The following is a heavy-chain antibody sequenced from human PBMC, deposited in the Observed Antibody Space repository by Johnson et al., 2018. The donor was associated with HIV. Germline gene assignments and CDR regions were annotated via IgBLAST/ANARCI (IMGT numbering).Heavy chain of an antibody. D-gene: IGHD1-26*01. CDR3: ARLEELLRAFDI. J-gene: IGHJ3*02. Sequence: VQLVESGGGVVRPGGSLKLSCAASGFSFDDYGMSWVRQPPGKGLEWVSGIDWNGGSTSYADSVKGRFTISRDNAKNSLYLQMNSLRAEDTAVYYCARLEELLRAFDIWGQGTMVTVSS. CDR2: IDWNGGST. V-gene: IGHV3-20*04. CDR1: GFSFDDYG.